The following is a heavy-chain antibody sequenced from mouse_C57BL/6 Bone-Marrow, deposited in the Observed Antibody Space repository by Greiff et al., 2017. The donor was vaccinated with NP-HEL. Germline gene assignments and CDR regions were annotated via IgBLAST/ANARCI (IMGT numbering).Heavy chain of an antibody. V-gene: IGHV8-12*01. CDR1: GFSLSTSGMG. D-gene: IGHD1-1*01. Sequence: QVTLQESGPGILQSSQTLSLTCSFSGFSLSTSGMGVSWIRQPSGKGLEWLAHIYWDDDKRYNPSLKSRPTISKDTSRNQLFLKITSVDTADTATYYCARKVLYYYGSSLSYWYFDVWGTGTTVTVSS. J-gene: IGHJ1*03. CDR3: ARKVLYYYGSSLSYWYFDV. CDR2: IYWDDDK.